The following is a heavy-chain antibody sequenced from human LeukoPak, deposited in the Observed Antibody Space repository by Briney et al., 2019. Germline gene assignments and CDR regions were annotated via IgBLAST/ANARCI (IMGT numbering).Heavy chain of an antibody. V-gene: IGHV4-30-2*01. J-gene: IGHJ5*02. CDR3: ARERDIVVVPAAILPNWFDP. D-gene: IGHD2-2*02. CDR1: GGSISSGGYS. Sequence: SETLSLTCAVSGGSISSGGYSWSWIRQPPGKGLEWIGYIYHSGSTYYNPSLKSRVSISVDRSKNQFSLKLSSVTAADTAVYYCARERDIVVVPAAILPNWFDPWGQGTLVTVSS. CDR2: IYHSGST.